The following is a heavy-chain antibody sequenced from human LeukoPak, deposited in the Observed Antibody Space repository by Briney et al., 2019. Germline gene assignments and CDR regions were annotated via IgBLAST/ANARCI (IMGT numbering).Heavy chain of an antibody. CDR2: ITWDGITT. V-gene: IGHV3-43D*04. D-gene: IGHD3-3*01. Sequence: HPGGSLRLSCVASRFAFDDYAMDWVRQPPGKGLEWVSFITWDGITTSYVDSVKGRFTISRDNSKNSLYLQLDGLRVEDSALYYCARSGHYGIDLWGQGTMVTVSS. CDR3: ARSGHYGIDL. J-gene: IGHJ3*01. CDR1: RFAFDDYA.